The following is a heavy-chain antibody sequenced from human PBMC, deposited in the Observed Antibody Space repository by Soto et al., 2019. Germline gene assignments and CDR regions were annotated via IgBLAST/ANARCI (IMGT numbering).Heavy chain of an antibody. V-gene: IGHV1-69*06. Sequence: GASVKVSCKASGGTFSSYAISWVRQAPGQGLEWMGGIIPIFGTANYAQKFQGRVTITADKSTSTAYMELSSLRSEDTAVYYCARDPLEGYSSGWYGLDPWGQGTLVTVSS. D-gene: IGHD6-19*01. CDR1: GGTFSSYA. CDR3: ARDPLEGYSSGWYGLDP. CDR2: IIPIFGTA. J-gene: IGHJ5*02.